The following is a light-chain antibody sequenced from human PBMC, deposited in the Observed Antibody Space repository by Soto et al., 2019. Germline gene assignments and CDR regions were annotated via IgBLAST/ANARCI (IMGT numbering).Light chain of an antibody. Sequence: VLTQFRGHLSLSPGERATLSCRASQSVSNKLAWYQQQPGQAPRLLIYGASTRATGIPARFSGSGSGTEFTLTISSLQSEDFEVSSSQQYNNSPRPFAQGTKVDIK. CDR3: QQYNNSPRP. V-gene: IGKV3-15*01. J-gene: IGKJ1*01. CDR2: GAS. CDR1: QSVSNK.